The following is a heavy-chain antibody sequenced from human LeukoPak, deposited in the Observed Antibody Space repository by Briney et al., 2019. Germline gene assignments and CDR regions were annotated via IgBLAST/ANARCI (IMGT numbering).Heavy chain of an antibody. V-gene: IGHV3-66*01. CDR3: ARELRYCSGGTCYKSFDY. CDR1: GCTVSSNY. J-gene: IGHJ4*02. D-gene: IGHD2-15*01. CDR2: ICSGGTT. Sequence: GGSLRLSCAASGCTVSSNYMSWVRQAPGKGVEWVSVICSGGTTYYADSVKGRFTISRDNSKNTLYLQMNSLRAEDTAVYYCARELRYCSGGTCYKSFDYWGQGTLVTVSS.